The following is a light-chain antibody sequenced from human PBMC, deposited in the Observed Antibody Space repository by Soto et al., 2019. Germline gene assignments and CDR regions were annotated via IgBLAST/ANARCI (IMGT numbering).Light chain of an antibody. V-gene: IGKV1-9*01. Sequence: DIQLTQSPSFLPASVGDRVTITCRAGQGITSYLAWYQQQPGRAPKLLIYGASTLKSGVPSRFSGSGSGTGFTLTISSLQPEDSATYYCQQLNDYPLTFGGGTKVDSK. CDR1: QGITSY. J-gene: IGKJ4*01. CDR2: GAS. CDR3: QQLNDYPLT.